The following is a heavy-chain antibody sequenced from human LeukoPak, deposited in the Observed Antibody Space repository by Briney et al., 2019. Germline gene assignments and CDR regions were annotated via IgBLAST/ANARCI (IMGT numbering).Heavy chain of an antibody. CDR2: IDRDGSGI. V-gene: IGHV3-74*01. Sequence: GGSLRLSCAASGFTISDHFMHWVRQGPGKGLMWVSRIDRDGSGINYADSVKGRFTISRDNAKNTLYLQMNSLRDEDTAVYYCARHIRAAAFDPWGQGTLVTVSS. J-gene: IGHJ5*02. D-gene: IGHD6-13*01. CDR3: ARHIRAAAFDP. CDR1: GFTISDHF.